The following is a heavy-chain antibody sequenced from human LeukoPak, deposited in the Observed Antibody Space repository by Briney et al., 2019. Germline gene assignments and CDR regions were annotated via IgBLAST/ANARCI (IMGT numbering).Heavy chain of an antibody. CDR3: ASSTYYYDSSGPGGDVY. CDR2: ISSSSSYI. V-gene: IGHV3-21*01. D-gene: IGHD3-22*01. J-gene: IGHJ4*02. Sequence: GGSLRLSCAASGFTFSSYSMNWVRQAPGKGLEWVSSISSSSSYIYYADSVKGRFTISRDNAKNSLYLQMNSLRAEDTAVYYCASSTYYYDSSGPGGDVYWGQGTLVTVSS. CDR1: GFTFSSYS.